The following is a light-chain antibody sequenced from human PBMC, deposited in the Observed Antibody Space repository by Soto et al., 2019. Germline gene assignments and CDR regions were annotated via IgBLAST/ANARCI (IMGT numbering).Light chain of an antibody. V-gene: IGLV7-43*01. Sequence: QTVVTQEPSLTVSPGGTVTLTCATSTGAVTSGYYPNWFQQKPGQAPRALIYSTNNKYSWTPARFSGSLLGGKAALTLSRVQPEDEADYYCLLYYGGQLGVFGGGTKLTVL. J-gene: IGLJ2*01. CDR3: LLYYGGQLGV. CDR2: STN. CDR1: TGAVTSGYY.